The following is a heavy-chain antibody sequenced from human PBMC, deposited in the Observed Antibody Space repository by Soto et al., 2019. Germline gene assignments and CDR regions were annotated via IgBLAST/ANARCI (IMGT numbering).Heavy chain of an antibody. J-gene: IGHJ4*02. CDR2: IYYSGST. V-gene: IGHV4-39*01. CDR1: GGSISSSSYY. D-gene: IGHD3-3*01. Sequence: QLQLQESGPGLVKPSETLSLTCTVSGGSISSSSYYWGWIRQPPGNGLEWIGSIYYSGSTDCNPSLKSRVTIAVDTSKNQFSLKLSSVTAADTAVYYCARLRLLEWLCDYWGQGTLVTVSS. CDR3: ARLRLLEWLCDY.